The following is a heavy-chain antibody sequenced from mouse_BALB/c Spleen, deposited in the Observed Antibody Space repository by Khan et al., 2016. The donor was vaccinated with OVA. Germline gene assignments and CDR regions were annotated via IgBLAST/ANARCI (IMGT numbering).Heavy chain of an antibody. CDR2: ISDGGSYT. J-gene: IGHJ3*01. D-gene: IGHD2-13*01. CDR1: GFTFSDYY. V-gene: IGHV5-4*02. Sequence: EVELVESGGGLVKPGGSQKLSCAASGFTFSDYYMYWVRQTPEKRLEWVATISDGGSYTYYPDSVKGRFTISRDDAKNNLYLQMSSLKSEDTAMXYCARGYYGDPFAYWGQGTLVTVSA. CDR3: ARGYYGDPFAY.